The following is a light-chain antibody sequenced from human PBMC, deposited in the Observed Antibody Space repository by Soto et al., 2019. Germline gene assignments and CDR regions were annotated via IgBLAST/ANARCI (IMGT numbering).Light chain of an antibody. CDR1: NSPVGACNC. J-gene: IGLJ2*01. CDR2: EVS. CDR3: SSCAGRYDLV. V-gene: IGLV2-8*01. Sequence: QSVTTQAPSASCSPGHSITIPHTPTNSPVGACNCVSWFQQHPGKAPKLMIYEVSKGPSGVPDRFSGSKSGSRGSLTVSGLQAEDEGDYSCSSCAGRYDLVFGGGTTVTVL.